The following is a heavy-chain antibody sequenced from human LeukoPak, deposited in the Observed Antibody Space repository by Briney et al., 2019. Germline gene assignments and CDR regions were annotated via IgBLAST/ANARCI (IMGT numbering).Heavy chain of an antibody. CDR2: ISASGIHI. D-gene: IGHD2-8*01. V-gene: IGHV3-23*01. CDR1: GFTFSNYD. Sequence: GGSLRLSCAVSGFTFSNYDMNWVRQAPGKGPEWVTTISASGIHIYYADSAKGRFTVSRDNSRNTLELQMNSLRGEDTAVYYCVRMVSGDSWGQGPLVTVTS. CDR3: VRMVSGDS. J-gene: IGHJ4*02.